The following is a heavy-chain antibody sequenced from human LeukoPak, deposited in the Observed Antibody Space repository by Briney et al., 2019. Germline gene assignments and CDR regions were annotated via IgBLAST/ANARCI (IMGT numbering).Heavy chain of an antibody. J-gene: IGHJ6*02. CDR1: GYTFTSYA. D-gene: IGHD3-10*01. CDR2: INAGNGNT. V-gene: IGHV1-3*01. CDR3: ARSPQTPYYYGSGSYYTLPYYYYGMDV. Sequence: ASVKVSCKASGYTFTSYAMHWVRQAPGQRLEWMGWINAGNGNTKYSQKFQGGVTITRDTSASTAYMELSSLRSEDTAVYYCARSPQTPYYYGSGSYYTLPYYYYGMDVWGQGTTVTVSS.